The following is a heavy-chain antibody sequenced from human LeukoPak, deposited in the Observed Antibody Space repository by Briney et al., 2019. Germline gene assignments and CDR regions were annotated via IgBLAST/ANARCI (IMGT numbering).Heavy chain of an antibody. D-gene: IGHD3-22*01. CDR2: INTDGSRI. J-gene: IGHJ5*02. V-gene: IGHV3-74*01. Sequence: GGSLRLSCAATGFTFSNYWMHWVRQAPGKGLVWVSRINTDGSRITYADSVKGRFTISRDNAMNTVYLQMNSLRAADTAVYYCARVLSGSWDWFDPWGQGTLVTVSS. CDR3: ARVLSGSWDWFDP. CDR1: GFTFSNYW.